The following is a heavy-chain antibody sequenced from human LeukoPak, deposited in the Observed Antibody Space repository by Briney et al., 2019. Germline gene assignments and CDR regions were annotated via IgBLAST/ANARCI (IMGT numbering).Heavy chain of an antibody. Sequence: ASVKVSCKASGGTFSSYAISWVRQATGQGLEWMGWMNPNSGNTGYAQKFQGRVTVTRNTSISTAYMELSSLRSEDTAVYYCARADIVVVPAATFYYYYYYMDVWGKGTTVTISS. CDR1: GGTFSSYA. CDR2: MNPNSGNT. V-gene: IGHV1-8*02. CDR3: ARADIVVVPAATFYYYYYYMDV. D-gene: IGHD2-2*01. J-gene: IGHJ6*03.